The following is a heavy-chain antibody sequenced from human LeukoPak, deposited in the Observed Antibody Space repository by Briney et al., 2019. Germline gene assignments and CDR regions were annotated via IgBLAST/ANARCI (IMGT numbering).Heavy chain of an antibody. Sequence: ASVKVSCKASGYTFTSYYMHWVRQAPGQRLERMGWINAGNGNTKYSQKFQGRVTITKDTSASTAYMELSSLRSEDTAVYYCAMPWGGNSIISWGQGTLVTVSS. CDR3: AMPWGGNSIIS. V-gene: IGHV1-3*01. CDR1: GYTFTSYY. CDR2: INAGNGNT. J-gene: IGHJ4*02. D-gene: IGHD4-23*01.